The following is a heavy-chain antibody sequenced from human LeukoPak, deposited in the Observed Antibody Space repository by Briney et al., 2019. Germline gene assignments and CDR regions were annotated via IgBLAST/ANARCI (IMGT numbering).Heavy chain of an antibody. Sequence: ASVKVSCKASGYTFTGCYMHWVRQAPGQGLEWMGWIYPNSGGTNYAQKFQGRVTMTRDTSISTAYMELSRLRSDDTAVYYCARDISAAASLGYWGQGTLVTVSS. J-gene: IGHJ4*02. V-gene: IGHV1-2*02. CDR2: IYPNSGGT. CDR3: ARDISAAASLGY. CDR1: GYTFTGCY. D-gene: IGHD2-2*01.